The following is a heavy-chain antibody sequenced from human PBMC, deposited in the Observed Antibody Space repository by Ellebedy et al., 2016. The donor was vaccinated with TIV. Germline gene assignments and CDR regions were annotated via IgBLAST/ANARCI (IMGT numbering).Heavy chain of an antibody. CDR3: ARDWNGGPELDY. J-gene: IGHJ4*02. CDR1: AYTFTSYG. V-gene: IGHV1-18*01. CDR2: ISAYNGNT. Sequence: ASVKVSCXASAYTFTSYGISWVRQAPGQGLEWMGWISAYNGNTNYAQKLQGRVTMTTDTSTSTAYMELRSLRSDDTAVYYCARDWNGGPELDYWGQGTLVTVSS. D-gene: IGHD1-1*01.